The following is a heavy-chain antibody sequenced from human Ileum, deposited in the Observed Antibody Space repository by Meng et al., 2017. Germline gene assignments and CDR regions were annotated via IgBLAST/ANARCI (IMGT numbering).Heavy chain of an antibody. CDR1: GDSISSRDW. Sequence: QVQTPGAGPGLVKPSGTLSLTCAVSGDSISSRDWWSWVRQPPGKGLEWIGEISQESGRTNYNPSLKSRVTISLDKSKNQFSLNLNSVTAADTAVYYCVRNEGYSLGDWGQGTLVTVSS. CDR2: ISQESGRT. V-gene: IGHV4-4*02. D-gene: IGHD2-21*01. CDR3: VRNEGYSLGD. J-gene: IGHJ4*02.